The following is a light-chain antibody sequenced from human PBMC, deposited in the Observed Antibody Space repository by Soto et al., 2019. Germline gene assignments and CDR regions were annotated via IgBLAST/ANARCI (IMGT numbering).Light chain of an antibody. Sequence: QSALTQPASVSGSPGQSITISCTGTSSDVGGYNYVSWYQQHPGKAPKLMIYDVSNRPSGVSNRFSGSKSGNTASLTISGLQAEYEAHYYCSSYTSSRTYVVFGGGTKLTVL. CDR1: SSDVGGYNY. V-gene: IGLV2-14*01. J-gene: IGLJ2*01. CDR3: SSYTSSRTYVV. CDR2: DVS.